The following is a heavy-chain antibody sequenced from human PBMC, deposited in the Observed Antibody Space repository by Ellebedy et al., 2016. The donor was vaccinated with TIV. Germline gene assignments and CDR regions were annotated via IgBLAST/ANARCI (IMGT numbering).Heavy chain of an antibody. CDR2: INHSGST. Sequence: GSLRLSXAVYGGSFSGYYWSWIRQPPGKGLEWIGEINHSGSTNYNPSLKSRVTISVDTSKNQFSLKLSSVTAADTAVYYCASLRVSYWGQGTLVTVSS. V-gene: IGHV4-34*01. CDR3: ASLRVSY. J-gene: IGHJ4*02. CDR1: GGSFSGYY. D-gene: IGHD4-17*01.